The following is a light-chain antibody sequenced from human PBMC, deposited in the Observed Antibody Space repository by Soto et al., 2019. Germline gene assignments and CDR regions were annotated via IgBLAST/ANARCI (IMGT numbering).Light chain of an antibody. J-gene: IGKJ5*01. CDR1: QSISSW. V-gene: IGKV1-5*03. Sequence: DIQMTQSPSTLSASVGDRVTITCRASQSISSWLAWYQQKPGKAPKLLIYKASSLESGVPSRFSGSGSGTEFILTISSLQPDDFATYYCQHWYTFGQGTRLEIK. CDR2: KAS. CDR3: QHWYT.